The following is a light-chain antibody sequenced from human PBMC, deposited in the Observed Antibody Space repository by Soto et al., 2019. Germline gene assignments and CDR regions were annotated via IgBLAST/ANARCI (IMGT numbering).Light chain of an antibody. CDR3: QQDNNWPPYT. V-gene: IGKV3-15*01. J-gene: IGKJ2*01. CDR1: QSVSSN. CDR2: GAS. Sequence: EIVMTQSPATLSVSPGERATLSCRASQSVSSNLAWYQQKPGQAPRLLIYGASTRATGIPARFSGSGSGTEFTLTLSRLQSEDFAVYYCQQDNNWPPYTFGQGTKLEIK.